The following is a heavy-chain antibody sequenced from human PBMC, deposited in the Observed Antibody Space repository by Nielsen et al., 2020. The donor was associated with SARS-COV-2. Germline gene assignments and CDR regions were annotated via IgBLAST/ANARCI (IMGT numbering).Heavy chain of an antibody. CDR3: AKDKGDGYYGSGSYEAPTFDY. CDR2: ITSVGDFT. CDR1: GYRFGGHS. J-gene: IGHJ4*02. Sequence: GGSLRLSCSVSGYRFGGHSMVWVRQAPGKGLEYVSGITSVGDFTFYADSVRGRFIVSRDNSRNMLYLQMNSLRAEDTALYYCAKDKGDGYYGSGSYEAPTFDYWGQGTLVTVSS. V-gene: IGHV3-64D*09. D-gene: IGHD3-10*01.